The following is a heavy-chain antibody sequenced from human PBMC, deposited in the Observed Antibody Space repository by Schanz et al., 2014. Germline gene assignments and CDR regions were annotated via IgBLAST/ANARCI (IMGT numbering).Heavy chain of an antibody. Sequence: VQLVESGGGVVQPGKSLRLSCAASGFTFRSYAVHWVRQTPGKGLVSVSRISGDGTTTSYADSVKGRFTISRDNAKNTLYLQMYSLRAEDTAVYYCARTSQAGWVPIFYWNFDLWGRGALVTVSS. V-gene: IGHV3-74*02. CDR3: ARTSQAGWVPIFYWNFDL. CDR1: GFTFRSYA. J-gene: IGHJ2*01. D-gene: IGHD3-9*01. CDR2: ISGDGTTT.